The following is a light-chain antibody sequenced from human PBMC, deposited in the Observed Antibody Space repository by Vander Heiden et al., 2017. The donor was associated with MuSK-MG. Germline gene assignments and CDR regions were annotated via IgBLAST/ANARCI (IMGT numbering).Light chain of an antibody. CDR1: SPNIGAGYD. Sequence: QSVLTQPPSVSGAPGQRVTISCTGSSPNIGAGYDVHWYQQLPGTAPKLLIYGNSNRPSGVPDRFSGSKSGTSASLAITGLQAEDEADYYCQSYDSSLSVYVVFGGGTKLTVL. V-gene: IGLV1-40*01. J-gene: IGLJ2*01. CDR3: QSYDSSLSVYVV. CDR2: GNS.